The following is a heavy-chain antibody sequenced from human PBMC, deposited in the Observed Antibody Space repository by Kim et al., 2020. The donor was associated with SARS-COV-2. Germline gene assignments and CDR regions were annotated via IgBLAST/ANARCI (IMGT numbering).Heavy chain of an antibody. CDR3: ARDQGGIAAAGPPSYYFDY. CDR1: GGSISSGDYY. D-gene: IGHD6-13*01. Sequence: SETLSLTCTVSGGSISSGDYYWSWIRQPPGKGLEWIGYIYYSGSTYYNPSLKSRVTISVDTSKNQFSLKLSSVTAADTAVYYCARDQGGIAAAGPPSYYFDYWGQGTLVTVSS. V-gene: IGHV4-30-4*01. CDR2: IYYSGST. J-gene: IGHJ4*02.